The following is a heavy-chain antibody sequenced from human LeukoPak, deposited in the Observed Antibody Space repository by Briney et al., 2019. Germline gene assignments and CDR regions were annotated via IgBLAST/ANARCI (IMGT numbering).Heavy chain of an antibody. V-gene: IGHV4-59*01. CDR3: ARLLDYDNSGDPDTFDI. J-gene: IGHJ3*02. D-gene: IGHD3-22*01. Sequence: PSQTLSLTCTVSGGSLRIYYSTWIRQTPRKGLEWIGGIYYTSPARYNPSLQSRVTISLDPSKRPFSLPLCSVTPWEPPACYCARLLDYDNSGDPDTFDIWGQGTLVTVSS. CDR1: GGSLRIYY. CDR2: IYYTSPA.